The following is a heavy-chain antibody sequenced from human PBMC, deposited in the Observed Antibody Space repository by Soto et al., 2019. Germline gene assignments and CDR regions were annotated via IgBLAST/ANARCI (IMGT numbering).Heavy chain of an antibody. D-gene: IGHD2-21*01. J-gene: IGHJ4*02. V-gene: IGHV4-59*01. CDR1: GGSISSYY. CDR3: ARGISSPIAYYFDY. CDR2: IYYSGST. Sequence: PSETLSLTCTVSGGSISSYYWSWIRQPPGKGLEWIGYIYYSGSTNYNPSLKSRVTISVDTSKNQFSLKLSSVTAADTAVYYCARGISSPIAYYFDYWGQGTLVTVSS.